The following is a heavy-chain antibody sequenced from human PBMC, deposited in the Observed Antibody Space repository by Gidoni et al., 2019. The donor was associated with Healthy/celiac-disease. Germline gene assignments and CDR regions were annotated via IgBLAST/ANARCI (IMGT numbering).Heavy chain of an antibody. V-gene: IGHV4-34*01. Sequence: QVQLQQWGAGLLKPSETLSLTCAVYGGYFIGYYWSWLRQPPGQGLEWIGEINHSGSTNYNPSLKSRVTISVDTSKNQFSLKLSSVTAADTAVYYCARGGIVVVPAAMFWDYWGQGTLVTVSS. D-gene: IGHD2-2*01. J-gene: IGHJ4*02. CDR1: GGYFIGYY. CDR3: ARGGIVVVPAAMFWDY. CDR2: INHSGST.